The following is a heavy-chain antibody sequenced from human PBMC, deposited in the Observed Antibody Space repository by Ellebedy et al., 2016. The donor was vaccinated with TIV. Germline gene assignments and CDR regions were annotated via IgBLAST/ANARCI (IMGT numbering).Heavy chain of an antibody. Sequence: GESLKLSCTAAGFSFGDYAMSWFRQAPGKGLEWVGFIRSKAYGGTAEYAASVQGRFTISRDDSKSIAYLQMNSLKIEDTAVYYCTSDLVGATVYWGHGTLVTVSS. V-gene: IGHV3-49*03. CDR1: GFSFGDYA. J-gene: IGHJ4*01. CDR2: IRSKAYGGTA. CDR3: TSDLVGATVY. D-gene: IGHD1-26*01.